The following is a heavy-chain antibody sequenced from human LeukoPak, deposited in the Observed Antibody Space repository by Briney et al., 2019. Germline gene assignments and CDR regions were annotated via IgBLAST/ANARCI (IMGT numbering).Heavy chain of an antibody. CDR3: ARDRGYNY. CDR1: RFTLSSYW. D-gene: IGHD5-18*01. V-gene: IGHV3-7*01. CDR2: IDQDGSEK. Sequence: GGSLRLSCAASRFTLSSYWMSWVRQVPGKGLEWVANIDQDGSEKYYVDSVKGRFTISRDNAKNSLYLQMNSLRAEDTAVYYCARDRGYNYWGQGTLVTVSS. J-gene: IGHJ4*02.